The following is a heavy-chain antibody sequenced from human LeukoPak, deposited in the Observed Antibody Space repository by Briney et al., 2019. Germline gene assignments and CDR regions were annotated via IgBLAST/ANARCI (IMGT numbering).Heavy chain of an antibody. CDR2: ISNGSSYI. CDR1: GFTFSSYS. D-gene: IGHD2-8*01. Sequence: GGSLRLSCAASGFTFSSYSMNWVRQAPGKGLESVSSISNGSSYIYYADSVKGRFTISRDNAENSLYLQMNSLRAEDTAVYYCARQYCANGVCYGVYNYYGMDVWGQGTTVTVSS. CDR3: ARQYCANGVCYGVYNYYGMDV. J-gene: IGHJ6*02. V-gene: IGHV3-21*01.